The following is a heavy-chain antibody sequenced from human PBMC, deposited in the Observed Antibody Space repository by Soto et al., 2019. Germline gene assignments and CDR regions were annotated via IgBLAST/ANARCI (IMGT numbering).Heavy chain of an antibody. CDR1: VRTFSSYA. Sequence: ASVTVCCKASVRTFSSYAISWVRQAPGQGPEWMGGMIPNSATTGYAQKFQGRVTMTRNTSTSTAYMELSSLRSEDTAVYYCARGLPQYYDFWSGYSHDAFDIWGQGTMVTVSS. J-gene: IGHJ3*02. V-gene: IGHV1-8*02. CDR3: ARGLPQYYDFWSGYSHDAFDI. D-gene: IGHD3-3*01. CDR2: MIPNSATT.